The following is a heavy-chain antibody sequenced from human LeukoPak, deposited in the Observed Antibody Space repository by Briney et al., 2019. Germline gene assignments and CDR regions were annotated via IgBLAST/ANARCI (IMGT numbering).Heavy chain of an antibody. J-gene: IGHJ4*02. D-gene: IGHD2-21*02. CDR3: AKHRETIVVVTADFDY. Sequence: GGSLRLSCAASGFTFSSYAMSWVRQAPGRGLEWVSAISGSGGSTYYADSVKGRFTISRDNSKNTLYLQMNSLRAEDTAVYYCAKHRETIVVVTADFDYWGQGTLVTVSS. CDR2: ISGSGGST. CDR1: GFTFSSYA. V-gene: IGHV3-23*01.